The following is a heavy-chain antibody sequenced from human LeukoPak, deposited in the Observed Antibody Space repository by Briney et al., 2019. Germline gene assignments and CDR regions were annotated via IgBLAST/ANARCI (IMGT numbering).Heavy chain of an antibody. CDR3: VTRKGYSNSWYSRGYFDY. Sequence: PSETLSLTCTVSGGSISSSSYYWGWIRQPPGKGLEWIGSIYYSGSTYYNPSLKSRVTISVDTSKNQFSLKLSSVTAADTAVYYCVTRKGYSNSWYSRGYFDYWGQGTLVTVSS. CDR2: IYYSGST. J-gene: IGHJ4*02. D-gene: IGHD6-13*01. V-gene: IGHV4-39*01. CDR1: GGSISSSSYY.